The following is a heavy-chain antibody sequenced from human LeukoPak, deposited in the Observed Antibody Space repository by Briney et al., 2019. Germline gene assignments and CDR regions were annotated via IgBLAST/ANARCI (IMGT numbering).Heavy chain of an antibody. CDR3: ARGTYYDFWSGYYDYYYYGMDV. Sequence: GASVKVSCKASGGTFSSYAISCVRQAPGQGLEWMGGIIPIFGTANYAQKFQGRVTITADESTSTAYMELSSLRSEDTAVYYCARGTYYDFWSGYYDYYYYGMDVWGQGTTVTVSS. CDR2: IIPIFGTA. J-gene: IGHJ6*02. CDR1: GGTFSSYA. V-gene: IGHV1-69*13. D-gene: IGHD3-3*01.